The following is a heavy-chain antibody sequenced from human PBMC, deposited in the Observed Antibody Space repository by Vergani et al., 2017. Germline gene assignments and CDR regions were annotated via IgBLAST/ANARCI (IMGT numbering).Heavy chain of an antibody. V-gene: IGHV1-2*02. Sequence: QVQLVQSGAEVKKPGASVKVSCKASGYTFTGYYMHWVRQAPGQGLEWMGWINPNSGGTNYAQKFQGRVTMTRDTSIRTAYMELSRLRSDDTAVYYCARRVTMVRGVRKYAFDIWGQGTMVTVSS. CDR3: ARRVTMVRGVRKYAFDI. CDR2: INPNSGGT. D-gene: IGHD3-10*01. J-gene: IGHJ3*02. CDR1: GYTFTGYY.